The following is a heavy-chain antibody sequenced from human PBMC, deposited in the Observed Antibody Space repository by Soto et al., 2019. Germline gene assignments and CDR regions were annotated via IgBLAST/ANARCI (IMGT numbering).Heavy chain of an antibody. V-gene: IGHV3-9*01. J-gene: IGHJ4*02. Sequence: EVQLVESGGGLVQPGRSLRLSCAASGFTFDDYAMHWVRQAPGKGLEWVSGISWNSGSIGYADSVKGRFTISRDNAKNSLYLQMNSLRAEDTALYYCAKDWQRWSPQYCSGGSCYTYFDYWGQGTLVTVSS. CDR3: AKDWQRWSPQYCSGGSCYTYFDY. CDR2: ISWNSGSI. CDR1: GFTFDDYA. D-gene: IGHD2-15*01.